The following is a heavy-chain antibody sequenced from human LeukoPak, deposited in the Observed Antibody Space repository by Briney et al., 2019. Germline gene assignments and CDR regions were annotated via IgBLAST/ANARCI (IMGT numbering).Heavy chain of an antibody. V-gene: IGHV1-24*01. CDR3: VTGHIITFGGVIVSHLYFDY. CDR1: GYTLTDLS. D-gene: IGHD3-16*02. CDR2: FGPEDGET. Sequence: ASVKVSCKVSGYTLTDLSMHWVRHAPGKGLEWMGNFGPEDGETINAQKFQGRVTMTEDTSTDTAYMELSSLRSEDTGVYYCVTGHIITFGGVIVSHLYFDYWGQGTLVTVSS. J-gene: IGHJ4*02.